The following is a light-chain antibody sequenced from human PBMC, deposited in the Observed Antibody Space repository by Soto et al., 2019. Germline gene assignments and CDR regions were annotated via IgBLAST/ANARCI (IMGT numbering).Light chain of an antibody. V-gene: IGKV3-11*01. CDR2: DAS. J-gene: IGKJ2*01. CDR1: QSISTD. CDR3: QQRSSWPRT. Sequence: EIVLTQSPATLSVSPGERATLSCRASQSISTDLAWYQQKPGQAPRLLIFDASNRATGIAARFSGSGSGTDFTLTISSLEPEDFAAYYCQQRSSWPRTFGQGTKLEIK.